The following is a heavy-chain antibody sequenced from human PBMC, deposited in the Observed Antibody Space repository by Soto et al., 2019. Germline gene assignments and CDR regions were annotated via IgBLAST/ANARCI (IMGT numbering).Heavy chain of an antibody. CDR1: GGSISSYY. Sequence: SETLSLTCTVSGGSISSYYWSWIRQPPGKGLEWIGYIYYSGSTNYNPSLKSRVTISVDTSKNQFSLKLSSVTAADTAVYYCAREESIGWLDPWGQRNLVTV. J-gene: IGHJ5*02. D-gene: IGHD2-15*01. CDR3: AREESIGWLDP. V-gene: IGHV4-59*01. CDR2: IYYSGST.